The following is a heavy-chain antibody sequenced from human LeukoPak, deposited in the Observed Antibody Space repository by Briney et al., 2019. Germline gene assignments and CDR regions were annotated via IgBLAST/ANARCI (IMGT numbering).Heavy chain of an antibody. Sequence: GGALRLSCAASGFTVSSNYMCWVRQAPGKGLEWVSIIYSGGSTFYADSVKGRFTISRDNSKNTLYLQMNSLRAEDTAVYYCARDSMITFGGTHYMDVWGKGTTVSVSS. D-gene: IGHD3-16*01. V-gene: IGHV3-53*01. CDR2: IYSGGST. CDR3: ARDSMITFGGTHYMDV. CDR1: GFTVSSNY. J-gene: IGHJ6*03.